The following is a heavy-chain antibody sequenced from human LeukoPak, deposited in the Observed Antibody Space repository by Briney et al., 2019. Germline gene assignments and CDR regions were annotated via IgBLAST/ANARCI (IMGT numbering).Heavy chain of an antibody. J-gene: IGHJ4*02. Sequence: GGSLRLSCAASGFTLGSCGMHWVRQAPGKGLEWVAFIRSDGSNKNYADSVKGRFTISRDSSKNTLYLQMNSLRAEDTAVYYCAKDRGASGYYNYWGQGTLVTVSS. D-gene: IGHD3-3*01. CDR1: GFTLGSCG. CDR3: AKDRGASGYYNY. CDR2: IRSDGSNK. V-gene: IGHV3-30*02.